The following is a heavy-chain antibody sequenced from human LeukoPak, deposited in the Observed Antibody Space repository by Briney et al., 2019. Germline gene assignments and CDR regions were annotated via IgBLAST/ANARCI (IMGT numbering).Heavy chain of an antibody. D-gene: IGHD3-22*01. V-gene: IGHV3-21*01. CDR2: ISSSSSYI. CDR3: ARPADYYDSSGYIRY. J-gene: IGHJ4*02. Sequence: GGSLRLSCAASGFTFSSYSMNWVRQAPGKGLEWVSSISSSSSYIYYADSVRGRFTISRDNAKNSLYLQMNSLRAEDTAVYYCARPADYYDSSGYIRYWGQGTLVTVSS. CDR1: GFTFSSYS.